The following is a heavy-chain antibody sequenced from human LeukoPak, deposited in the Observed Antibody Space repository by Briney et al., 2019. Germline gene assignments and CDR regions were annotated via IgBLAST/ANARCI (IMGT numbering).Heavy chain of an antibody. CDR2: ISYSGST. CDR1: GGSISSSSYY. Sequence: PSETLSLTCTVSGGSISSSSYYWGWIRQPPGKGLEWIGSISYSGSTYYNPSLKSRVTISVDTSKNQFSLKLSSVTAADTAVYYCARDDSEGYGSVIWGQGTMVTVSS. CDR3: ARDDSEGYGSVI. J-gene: IGHJ3*02. D-gene: IGHD3-10*01. V-gene: IGHV4-39*07.